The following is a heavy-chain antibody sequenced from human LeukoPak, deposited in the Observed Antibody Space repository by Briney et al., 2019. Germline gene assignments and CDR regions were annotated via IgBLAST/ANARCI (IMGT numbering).Heavy chain of an antibody. J-gene: IGHJ6*04. CDR2: IYHSGST. D-gene: IGHD3-22*01. V-gene: IGHV4-4*02. CDR1: GGSLSSSNW. Sequence: SETPSLTCAVSGGSLSSSNWWGWGRPPPGKGLEWIGEIYHSGSTNYNPSLKSRVTISVDKSKNQFSLKLSSVTAADTAVYYCAELGITMIVGVWGKGTTVTISS. CDR3: AELGITMIVGV.